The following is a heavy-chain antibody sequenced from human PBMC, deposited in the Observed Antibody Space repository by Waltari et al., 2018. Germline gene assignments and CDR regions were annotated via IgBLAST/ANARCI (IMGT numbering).Heavy chain of an antibody. V-gene: IGHV3-74*01. CDR2: VTIDGSST. CDR1: GFTYGSYW. CDR3: ARDGHGTVDFDV. Sequence: ELQLVESGGGLVQPGGSLRLSCAASGFTYGSYWMHWVRQAPGKGRVWVSRVTIDGSSTTYADSVKGRFTISRDNARNTLYLKMNSLRAEDTAVYYCARDGHGTVDFDVWGQGTVVTVSS. J-gene: IGHJ4*02.